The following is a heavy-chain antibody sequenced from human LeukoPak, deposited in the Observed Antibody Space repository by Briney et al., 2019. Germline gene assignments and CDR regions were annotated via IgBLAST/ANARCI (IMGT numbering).Heavy chain of an antibody. CDR3: ARDAGWSGSDAFDI. CDR1: GGSISSGSYC. Sequence: SQTLSLTCTVSGGSISSGSYCWSWIRQPAGKGLEWIGRIYTSGSTNYNPSLKSRVTISVDTSKNQFSLKLSSVTAADTAVYYCARDAGWSGSDAFDIWGQGTMVTVSS. D-gene: IGHD3-3*01. CDR2: IYTSGST. V-gene: IGHV4-61*02. J-gene: IGHJ3*02.